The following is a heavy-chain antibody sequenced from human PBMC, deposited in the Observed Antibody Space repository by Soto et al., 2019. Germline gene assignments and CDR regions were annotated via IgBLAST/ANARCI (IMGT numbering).Heavy chain of an antibody. J-gene: IGHJ3*01. V-gene: IGHV4-59*01. CDR2: IFHTGVT. CDR3: AGAQPTFDV. Sequence: QVQLQESGPGLVKPSETLSLICTVSGASISTYYWTWIRQTPGKRLEWVGDIFHTGVTTYNPSLKSRVTMTVDTSKKQISLKLSSVTATDTAVYYCAGAQPTFDVWGQGKMVTVSS. CDR1: GASISTYY.